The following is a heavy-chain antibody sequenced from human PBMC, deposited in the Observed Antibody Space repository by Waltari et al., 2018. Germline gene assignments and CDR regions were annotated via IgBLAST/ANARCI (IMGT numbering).Heavy chain of an antibody. V-gene: IGHV3-30-3*01. D-gene: IGHD6-19*01. J-gene: IGHJ4*02. CDR1: GFTFSSYA. Sequence: QVQLVEAGGGVVQPGRSMRRSCAASGFTFSSYAMHWVRTAPGRGREWVGVISYDGSNKYYADSVKGRFTISRDNSKNTLYLQMNSLRAEDTAVYYCARATQPGIAVAGTGYWGQGTLVTVSS. CDR2: ISYDGSNK. CDR3: ARATQPGIAVAGTGY.